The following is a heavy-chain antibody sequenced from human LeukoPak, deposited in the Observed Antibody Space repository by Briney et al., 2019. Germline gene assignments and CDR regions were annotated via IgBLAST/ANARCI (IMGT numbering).Heavy chain of an antibody. V-gene: IGHV4-34*01. J-gene: IGHJ5*02. Sequence: PSETLSLTCAVYGGSFSGYYWSWIRQPPGKGLEWIGEINHSGSTNYNPSLKSRVTISVDTSKNQFSLKLSSVTAADTAVYYCAREGKTYCSGGSCYFPYINWFDPWGQGTLVTVSS. CDR3: AREGKTYCSGGSCYFPYINWFDP. CDR2: INHSGST. D-gene: IGHD2-15*01. CDR1: GGSFSGYY.